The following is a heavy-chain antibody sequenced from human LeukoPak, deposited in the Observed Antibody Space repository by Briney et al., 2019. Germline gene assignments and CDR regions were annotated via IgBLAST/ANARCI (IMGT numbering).Heavy chain of an antibody. Sequence: PGGSLRLSCAASGFTFDDYAMHWVRQAPGKGLEWVSGISWNSGSIGYADSVKGRFTISRDNAKNSLYLQMNSLRAEDMALYYCAKDWGIAVAGTKGFDYWGQGTLVTVSS. J-gene: IGHJ4*02. CDR2: ISWNSGSI. CDR1: GFTFDDYA. V-gene: IGHV3-9*03. D-gene: IGHD6-19*01. CDR3: AKDWGIAVAGTKGFDY.